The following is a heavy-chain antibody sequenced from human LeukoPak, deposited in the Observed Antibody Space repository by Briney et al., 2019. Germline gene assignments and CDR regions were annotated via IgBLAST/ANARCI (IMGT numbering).Heavy chain of an antibody. CDR3: ARDVSPSRIVWFAY. Sequence: GGSLRLSCAASGFTFSSYAMHWVRQAPGKGLEWVAVISYDGSNKYYADSVKGRFTISRDNSKNTLYLQMNSLRAEDTAVYYCARDVSPSRIVWFAYWGQGTLVTVSS. J-gene: IGHJ4*02. CDR1: GFTFSSYA. CDR2: ISYDGSNK. D-gene: IGHD6-13*01. V-gene: IGHV3-30*04.